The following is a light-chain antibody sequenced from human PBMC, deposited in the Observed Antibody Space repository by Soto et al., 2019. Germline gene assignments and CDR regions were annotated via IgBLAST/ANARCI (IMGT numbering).Light chain of an antibody. Sequence: QSFLAHPPSASGSPGQSVTISCTGTSSDVGSYKFVSWYQQHPGKAPKLMMYEVSKRPSGVPDRFSGSKSGNTASLTVSGLQAEDEADYFCSPYAGNYNLVFGGGTKVTVL. V-gene: IGLV2-8*01. CDR2: EVS. CDR1: SSDVGSYKF. CDR3: SPYAGNYNLV. J-gene: IGLJ2*01.